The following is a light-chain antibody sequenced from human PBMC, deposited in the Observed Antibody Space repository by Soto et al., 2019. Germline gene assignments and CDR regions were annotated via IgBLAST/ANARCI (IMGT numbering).Light chain of an antibody. CDR2: DVS. J-gene: IGLJ3*02. V-gene: IGLV2-14*01. CDR1: DVGSYDY. Sequence: QSALTQPASVSGSPGQSITISCSDVGSYDYVSWYQQHPGKAPKLMIFDVSNRPSGVSDRFSGSKSGNTASLTISGLQAEDEADYYCTSFISRTPFWVFGGGTKLTVL. CDR3: TSFISRTPFWV.